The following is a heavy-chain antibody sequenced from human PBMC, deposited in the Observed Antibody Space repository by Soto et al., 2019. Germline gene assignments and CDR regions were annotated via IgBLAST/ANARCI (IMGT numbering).Heavy chain of an antibody. CDR1: GGTFSSYA. CDR2: IIPIYGTA. CDR3: ARDREFTNNWFDP. J-gene: IGHJ5*02. Sequence: SVKVSCKASGGTFSSYAISWVRQAPGQGLEWMGGIIPIYGTANYAQKFQGRVTITGDESASTAYMELSSLRSEDTAVYYCARDREFTNNWFDPWGQGTLVTVSS. V-gene: IGHV1-69*13. D-gene: IGHD3-10*01.